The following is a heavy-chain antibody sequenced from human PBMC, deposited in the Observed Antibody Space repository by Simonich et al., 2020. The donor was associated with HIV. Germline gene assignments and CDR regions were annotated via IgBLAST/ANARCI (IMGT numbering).Heavy chain of an antibody. Sequence: QVQLQQWGAGLLKPSETLSLTCAVYGGSFSGYYWSWIRPPPGKGLGWMGEINHSGSTNSHPSLKMRVTISVDTSKNQFSLKLSSVTAADTAVYYCARRHPTTVTTPYFDYWGQGTLVTVSS. CDR3: ARRHPTTVTTPYFDY. D-gene: IGHD4-17*01. V-gene: IGHV4-34*01. CDR2: INHSGST. J-gene: IGHJ4*02. CDR1: GGSFSGYY.